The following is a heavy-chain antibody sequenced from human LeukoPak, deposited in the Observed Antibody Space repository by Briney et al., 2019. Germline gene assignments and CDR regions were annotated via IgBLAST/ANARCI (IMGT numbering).Heavy chain of an antibody. CDR1: GFTFSRHW. V-gene: IGHV3-7*01. CDR3: ARDGGHSTDFDY. D-gene: IGHD2/OR15-2a*01. J-gene: IGHJ4*02. CDR2: IKQDGSER. Sequence: GGSLRLSCATSGFTFSRHWMSWVRQAPGKGPEWVANIKQDGSERYYVDSVKGRLTISRDNAKNSLYLQMNSLRAEDTAVYYCARDGGHSTDFDYWGQGILVTVSS.